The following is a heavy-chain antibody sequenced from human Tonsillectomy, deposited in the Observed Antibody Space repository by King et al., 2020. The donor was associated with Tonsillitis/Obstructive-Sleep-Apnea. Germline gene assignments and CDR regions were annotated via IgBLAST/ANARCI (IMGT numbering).Heavy chain of an antibody. CDR3: ARDEGVYYMDV. J-gene: IGHJ6*03. CDR2: IYSGGST. V-gene: IGHV3-53*01. CDR1: GFTVSSNY. Sequence: VQLVESGGGLIQPGGSLRLSCAASGFTVSSNYMNWVRQAPGKGLEWVSVIYSGGSTYYADSVKGRFTISRDNSKNTLYLQMNSLRAEDTAVFYCARDEGVYYMDVWGIGTTVTDSS.